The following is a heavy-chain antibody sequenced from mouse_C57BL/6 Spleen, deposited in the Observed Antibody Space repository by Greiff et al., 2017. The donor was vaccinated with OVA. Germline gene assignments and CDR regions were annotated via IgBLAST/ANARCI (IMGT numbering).Heavy chain of an antibody. Sequence: QVQLKQSGPGLVQPSQSLSITCTVSGFSLTSYGVHWVRQSPGKGLEWLGVIWRGGSTDYNAAFMSRLSITKDNSTSQVFFKMNSLQAEETAIYSCAKNCYDYDGGYYLGSWGQGTTLTVSS. CDR3: AKNCYDYDGGYYLGS. CDR1: GFSLTSYG. V-gene: IGHV2-5*01. D-gene: IGHD2-4*01. CDR2: IWRGGST. J-gene: IGHJ2*01.